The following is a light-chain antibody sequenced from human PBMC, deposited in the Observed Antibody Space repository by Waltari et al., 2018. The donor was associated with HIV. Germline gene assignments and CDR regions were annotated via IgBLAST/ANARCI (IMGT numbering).Light chain of an antibody. J-gene: IGLJ2*01. V-gene: IGLV2-8*01. CDR1: SSDIGAYDY. CDR3: SSYGDSLRVL. Sequence: QSALTQPPSASGSLGQSVTISCTGSSSDIGAYDYVYWFQQHPHSAPKPLLYEVHRRPSTVSALFSGSRSGYTAFLTVAGRQPDDEATYFCSSYGDSLRVLFGGGTNVTVL. CDR2: EVH.